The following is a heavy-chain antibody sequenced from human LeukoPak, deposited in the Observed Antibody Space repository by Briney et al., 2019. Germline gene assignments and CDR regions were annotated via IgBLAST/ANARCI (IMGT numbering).Heavy chain of an antibody. V-gene: IGHV3-30*18. J-gene: IGHJ6*02. D-gene: IGHD6-13*01. CDR2: ISYDGSNK. CDR1: GFTFSSYG. Sequence: GRSLRLSCAASGFTFSSYGMHWVRQAPGKGLEWVAVISYDGSNKYYADSVKGRFTISRDNSKNTLYLQMNSLRAEDTAVYYCAKGLYIAAAEINYYGMDVWGQGTTVTVSS. CDR3: AKGLYIAAAEINYYGMDV.